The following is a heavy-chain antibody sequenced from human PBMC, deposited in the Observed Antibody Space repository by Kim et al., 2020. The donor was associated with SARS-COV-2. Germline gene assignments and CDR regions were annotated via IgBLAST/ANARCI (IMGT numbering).Heavy chain of an antibody. Sequence: SVKVSCKASGGTFSSYAISWVRQAPGQGLEWMGRIIPILGIANYAQKFQGRVTITADKSTSTAYMELSSLRSEDTAVYYCARRPEAAGVSQHWGQGTLVTVSS. V-gene: IGHV1-69*04. CDR1: GGTFSSYA. J-gene: IGHJ1*01. CDR2: IIPILGIA. CDR3: ARRPEAAGVSQH. D-gene: IGHD6-13*01.